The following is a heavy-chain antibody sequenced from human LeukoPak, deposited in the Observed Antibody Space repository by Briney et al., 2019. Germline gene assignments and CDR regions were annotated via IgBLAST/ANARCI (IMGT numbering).Heavy chain of an antibody. V-gene: IGHV3-23*01. CDR1: GFIFSSFG. CDR3: ASSMGFWNAEFTSISD. D-gene: IGHD3-3*01. Sequence: PGGSLRLSCAASGFIFSSFGMTRVGQPPGKGLEWVSAMNRGGGVTSHAGCVKGGVTISRDNFEKTLFLQMDSLRAEDTAVYFCASSMGFWNAEFTSISDWGQGTQVTVSS. J-gene: IGHJ4*02. CDR2: MNRGGGVT.